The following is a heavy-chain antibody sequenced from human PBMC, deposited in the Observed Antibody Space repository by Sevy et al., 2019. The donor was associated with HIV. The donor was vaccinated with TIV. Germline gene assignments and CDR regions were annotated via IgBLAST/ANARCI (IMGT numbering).Heavy chain of an antibody. J-gene: IGHJ5*01. D-gene: IGHD2-21*01. CDR3: ARAGGDCYSKNECWFVS. CDR2: VSSSSGTI. CDR1: GFTFSAYS. Sequence: GGSLRLSCAASGFTFSAYSMNWVRQAPGKGLEWVSYVSSSSGTIYYADSVKGQFTISRDNAKSSLYLQMNGLRAEDTAVYYCARAGGDCYSKNECWFVSWGQGTLVTVSS. V-gene: IGHV3-48*01.